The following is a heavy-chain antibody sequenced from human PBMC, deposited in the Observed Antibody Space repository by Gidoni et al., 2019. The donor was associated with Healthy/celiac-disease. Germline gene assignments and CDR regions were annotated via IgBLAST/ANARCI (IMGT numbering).Heavy chain of an antibody. V-gene: IGHV4-39*01. Sequence: QLQLQESGPGLVKPSEPLSLTCTVSGGPISSSSYYWGWIRQPPGKGLEWIGSFYYSGSTYYNPSLKSRVTISVDTSKNQFSLKLSSVTAADTAVYYCARRGYSYGYDYWGQGTLVTVSS. D-gene: IGHD5-18*01. CDR2: FYYSGST. CDR1: GGPISSSSYY. J-gene: IGHJ4*02. CDR3: ARRGYSYGYDY.